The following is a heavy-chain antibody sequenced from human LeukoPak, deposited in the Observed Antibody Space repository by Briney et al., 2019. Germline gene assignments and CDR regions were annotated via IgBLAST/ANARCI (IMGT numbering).Heavy chain of an antibody. J-gene: IGHJ4*02. Sequence: PSETLSLTCTVSGGSISSGDYYWSWIRQPPGKGLEWIGYIYYSGSTYYNPSLKSRVTISVDTSKNQFSLKLSSVTAADTAVYYCARFHSSGYIYFDYWGQGTLVTVSS. CDR1: GGSISSGDYY. CDR2: IYYSGST. D-gene: IGHD3-22*01. CDR3: ARFHSSGYIYFDY. V-gene: IGHV4-30-4*01.